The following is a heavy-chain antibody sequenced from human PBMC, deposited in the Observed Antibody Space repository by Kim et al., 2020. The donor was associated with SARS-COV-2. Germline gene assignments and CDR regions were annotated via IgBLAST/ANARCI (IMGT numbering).Heavy chain of an antibody. V-gene: IGHV1-18*04. CDR1: GYTFTSYG. CDR3: ARRVRGVIGMMWGFDY. CDR2: ISAYNGNT. D-gene: IGHD3-10*01. J-gene: IGHJ4*02. Sequence: ASVKVSCKASGYTFTSYGISWVRQAPGQGLEWMGWISAYNGNTNYAQKLQGRVTMTTDTSTSTAYMELRSLRSDDTAVYYCARRVRGVIGMMWGFDYWGQGTLVTVSS.